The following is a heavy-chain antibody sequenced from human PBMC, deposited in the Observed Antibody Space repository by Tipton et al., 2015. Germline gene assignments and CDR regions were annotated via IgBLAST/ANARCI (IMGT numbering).Heavy chain of an antibody. CDR1: GGSVSSGTYF. J-gene: IGHJ6*02. CDR2: ISHRDGT. D-gene: IGHD5-24*01. CDR3: ARDLEHGMDV. V-gene: IGHV4-61*03. Sequence: GLVKPSETLSLTCTVSGGSVSSGTYFWGWIRQTPGKGLEWIGYISHRDGTYYNPSLKSRVAISLDTSKNHLFLNLNSVTAADTAVYFCARDLEHGMDVWGQGTTVIVSS.